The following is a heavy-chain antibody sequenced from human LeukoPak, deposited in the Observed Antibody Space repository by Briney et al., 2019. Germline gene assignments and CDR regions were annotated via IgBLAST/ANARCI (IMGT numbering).Heavy chain of an antibody. CDR2: IHSGGRA. D-gene: IGHD3-10*01. Sequence: GGSLRLSCAASGFSVSSNYMTWVRQAPGKGLGWVSVIHSGGRAYYADSVKGRFTPSRDTSTNTLDLQMNSLSVADTDVYYCVGVETINMVRGASGAVWGKGTTVTVSS. CDR3: VGVETINMVRGASGAV. CDR1: GFSVSSNY. V-gene: IGHV3-66*02. J-gene: IGHJ6*04.